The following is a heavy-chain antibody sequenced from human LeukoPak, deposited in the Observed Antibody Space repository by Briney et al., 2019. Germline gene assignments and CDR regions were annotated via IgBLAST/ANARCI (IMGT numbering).Heavy chain of an antibody. D-gene: IGHD4-17*01. Sequence: SETLSLTCTVSGGSISSSSYYWGWIRQPPGKGLEWIGSIYYSGSTYCNPSLKSRVTISVDTSKNQFSLKLSSVTAADTAVYYCASLNDYADYGWVQGTLVTVSS. CDR1: GGSISSSSYY. V-gene: IGHV4-39*01. CDR2: IYYSGST. J-gene: IGHJ4*02. CDR3: ASLNDYADYG.